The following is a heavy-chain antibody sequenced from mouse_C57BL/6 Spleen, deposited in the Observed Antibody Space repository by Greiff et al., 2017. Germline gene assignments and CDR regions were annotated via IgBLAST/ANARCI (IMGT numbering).Heavy chain of an antibody. J-gene: IGHJ2*01. V-gene: IGHV1-15*01. D-gene: IGHD2-5*01. CDR3: TGSNSNFFFDY. CDR2: IDPETGGT. Sequence: QVQLKESGAELVRPGASVTLSCKASGYTFTDYEMHWVKQTPVHGLEWIGAIDPETGGTAYNQKFKGKAILTADKSSSTAYMELRSLTSEDSAVYYCTGSNSNFFFDYWGQGTTLTVSS. CDR1: GYTFTDYE.